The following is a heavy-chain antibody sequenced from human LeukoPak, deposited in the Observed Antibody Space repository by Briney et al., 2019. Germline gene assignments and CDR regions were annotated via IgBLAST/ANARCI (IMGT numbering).Heavy chain of an antibody. CDR1: GGSISSHY. V-gene: IGHV4-59*11. CDR3: ARGLGTVDY. CDR2: IYYSGST. Sequence: SETLSLTCTVFGGSISSHYWSWIRQPPGKGLEWIGYIYYSGSTNYNPSLKSRVTISVDTSKNQFSLKLSSVTAADTAVYYCARGLGTVDYWGQGTLVTVSS. D-gene: IGHD7-27*01. J-gene: IGHJ4*02.